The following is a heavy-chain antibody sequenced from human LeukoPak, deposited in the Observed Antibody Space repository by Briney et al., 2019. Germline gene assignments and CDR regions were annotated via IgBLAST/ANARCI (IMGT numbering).Heavy chain of an antibody. CDR1: GFTFSSCE. CDR2: ISSSGSTI. J-gene: IGHJ2*01. CDR3: PTGRDFHFDI. Sequence: GGSLRLSCAASGFTFSSCEMNWVRQAPGKGLEWVSYISSSGSTIYYADSVKGRFTISRGNAKNSLYLQMHSLRPQHTAVYYFPTGRDFHFDIWGRGTLVTVSS. V-gene: IGHV3-48*03. D-gene: IGHD3-3*01.